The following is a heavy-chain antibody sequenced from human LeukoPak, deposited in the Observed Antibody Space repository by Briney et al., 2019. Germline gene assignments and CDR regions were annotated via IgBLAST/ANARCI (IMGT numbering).Heavy chain of an antibody. V-gene: IGHV3-23*01. CDR3: AKDIGSGWYYFDY. J-gene: IGHJ4*02. CDR1: GFTFSSYA. D-gene: IGHD6-19*01. CDR2: ISSSSSYI. Sequence: GGSLRLSCAASGFTFSSYAMSWVRQAPGKGLEWVSSISSSSSYIYYADSVKGRFTISRDNSKNTLYLQMNSLRAEDTALYYCAKDIGSGWYYFDYWGQGTLVTVSS.